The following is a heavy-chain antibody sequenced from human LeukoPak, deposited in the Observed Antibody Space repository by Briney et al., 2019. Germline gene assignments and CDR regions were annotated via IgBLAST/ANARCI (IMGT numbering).Heavy chain of an antibody. CDR3: ARDAGGVAIDY. D-gene: IGHD2-8*01. V-gene: IGHV1-69*04. CDR2: IIPILGIA. Sequence: ASVKVSCKASGGTFSSYAISWVRQAPGQGLKWMGRIIPILGIANYAQKFQGRVTINADKSTSTAYMALSSLRSEDTAVYCCARDAGGVAIDYWGQGTLVTVSS. CDR1: GGTFSSYA. J-gene: IGHJ4*02.